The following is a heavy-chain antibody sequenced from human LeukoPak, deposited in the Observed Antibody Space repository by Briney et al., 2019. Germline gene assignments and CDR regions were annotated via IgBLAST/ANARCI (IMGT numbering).Heavy chain of an antibody. CDR3: PQGTYFGELLIAY. V-gene: IGHV3-30*02. D-gene: IGHD3-10*01. J-gene: IGHJ4*02. CDR2: IRYDGGNK. Sequence: PGGSLRLSCAAAGLTFSTYGMRWVRQAPGKGLEWVAAIRYDGGNKYYADSVKGRFTISRDNSKNTPYMQMNSLRADDTAVYSWPQGTYFGELLIAYWGQGTLVTVSS. CDR1: GLTFSTYG.